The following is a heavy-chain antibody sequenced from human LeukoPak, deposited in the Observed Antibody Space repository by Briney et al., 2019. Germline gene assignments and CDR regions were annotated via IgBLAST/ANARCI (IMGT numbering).Heavy chain of an antibody. Sequence: ASVKVSCKASRYTFTSYGISWVRQAPGQGLEWMGWISAYNGNTNYAQKLQGRVTMTTDTSTSRAYMELRRLRSDDPAVYYCARDTRIAVADPLTDYWGQGTLVTVSS. CDR3: ARDTRIAVADPLTDY. J-gene: IGHJ4*02. CDR2: ISAYNGNT. CDR1: RYTFTSYG. D-gene: IGHD6-19*01. V-gene: IGHV1-18*01.